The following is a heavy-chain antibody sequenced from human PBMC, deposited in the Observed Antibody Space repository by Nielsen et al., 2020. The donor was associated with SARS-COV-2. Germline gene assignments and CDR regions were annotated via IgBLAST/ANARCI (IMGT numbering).Heavy chain of an antibody. CDR1: GFTFSDYY. V-gene: IGHV3-11*01. CDR3: ARRHIAAAGIDY. D-gene: IGHD6-13*01. J-gene: IGHJ4*02. Sequence: GESLKISCAASGFTFSDYYMSWIRQAPGKGLEWVSYISSSGSTIYYADSVKGRFTISRDNAKNSLYLQMNSLRAEDTALYYCARRHIAAAGIDYWGQGTLVTVSS. CDR2: ISSSGSTI.